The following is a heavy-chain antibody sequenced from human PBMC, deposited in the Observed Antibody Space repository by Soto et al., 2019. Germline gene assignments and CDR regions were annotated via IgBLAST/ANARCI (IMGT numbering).Heavy chain of an antibody. CDR3: AHRQSSSSNYYFDY. V-gene: IGHV2-5*02. Sequence: QITLKESGPTLVKPTQPLTLTCTFSGFSLTTSGVGVGWIRQPPGKALEWVALIYWDDDKRFSPSLKSRLTTNKATYKNPVDVTKTNVDPVDTATYYCAHRQSSSSNYYFDYWGQGNLVTVSS. CDR2: IYWDDDK. J-gene: IGHJ4*02. CDR1: GFSLTTSGVG. D-gene: IGHD6-19*01.